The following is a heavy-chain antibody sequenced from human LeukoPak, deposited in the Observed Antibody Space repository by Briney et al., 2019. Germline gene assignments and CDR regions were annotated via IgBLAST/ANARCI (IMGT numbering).Heavy chain of an antibody. J-gene: IGHJ5*02. CDR3: ARESSDYGWFDP. D-gene: IGHD4-17*01. Sequence: SVKVSCKASGGTFSSYAISWVRQAPGQGLEWMGGIIPIFGTANYAQKFQGRVTITADKSTSTAYMELSSLRSEDTAVYYCARESSDYGWFDPWGQGILVTVSS. V-gene: IGHV1-69*06. CDR1: GGTFSSYA. CDR2: IIPIFGTA.